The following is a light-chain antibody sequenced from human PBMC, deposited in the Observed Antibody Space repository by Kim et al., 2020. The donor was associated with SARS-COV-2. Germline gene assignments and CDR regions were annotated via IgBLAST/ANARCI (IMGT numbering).Light chain of an antibody. J-gene: IGLJ3*02. Sequence: GQRVTISCSGSSSNIGRKTVNWYHHLPGTAPKLLIYNNDQRPSGVPDRFSGSKAGTSASLAISGLQADDEADYYCAAWDDTLRAWVFGGGTQLTVL. CDR2: NND. CDR3: AAWDDTLRAWV. V-gene: IGLV1-44*01. CDR1: SSNIGRKT.